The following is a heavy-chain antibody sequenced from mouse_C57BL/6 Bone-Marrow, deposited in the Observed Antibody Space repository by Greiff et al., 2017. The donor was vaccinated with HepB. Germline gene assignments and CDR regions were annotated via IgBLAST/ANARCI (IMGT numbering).Heavy chain of an antibody. J-gene: IGHJ4*01. Sequence: EVQWVESGEGLVKPGGSLKLSCAASGFTFSSYAMSWVRQTPEKRLEWVAYISSGGDYIYYADTVKGRFTISRDNARNTLYLQMSSLKSEDTAMYYCTRAPLYGSRYYYAMDYWGQGTSVTVSS. CDR2: ISSGGDYI. CDR3: TRAPLYGSRYYYAMDY. CDR1: GFTFSSYA. V-gene: IGHV5-9-1*02. D-gene: IGHD1-1*01.